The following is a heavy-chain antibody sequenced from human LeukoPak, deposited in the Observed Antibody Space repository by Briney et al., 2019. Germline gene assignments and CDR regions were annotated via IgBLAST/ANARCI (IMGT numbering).Heavy chain of an antibody. CDR3: ARHQPRYNFWSGYYGGYYYYYMDV. J-gene: IGHJ6*03. CDR1: GGSISSYY. D-gene: IGHD3-3*01. CDR2: IYTIGST. Sequence: SETLSLTCTVSGGSISSYYWSWIRQPPGKGLEWIGYIYTIGSTNYNPSLKRRVTISVDTSKNQFSLKLSSVTAPDTAVYYCARHQPRYNFWSGYYGGYYYYYMDVWGKGTTVTVSS. V-gene: IGHV4-4*09.